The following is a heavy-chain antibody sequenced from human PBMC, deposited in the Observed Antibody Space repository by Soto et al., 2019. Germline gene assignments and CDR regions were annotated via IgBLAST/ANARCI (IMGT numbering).Heavy chain of an antibody. Sequence: QVQLVQSGAEVKKPGSSVKVSCKASGGTFSSYAISWVRQAPGQGLEWMGGIIPISDTTNYAQKFQGRVTITADESTSTAYMELSSLRSEDTAVNYCARSQGSSTSLEIYFYYYYGMDVWGQWTTVTVSS. CDR1: GGTFSSYA. CDR2: IIPISDTT. V-gene: IGHV1-69*01. CDR3: ARSQGSSTSLEIYFYYYYGMDV. J-gene: IGHJ6*02. D-gene: IGHD2-2*01.